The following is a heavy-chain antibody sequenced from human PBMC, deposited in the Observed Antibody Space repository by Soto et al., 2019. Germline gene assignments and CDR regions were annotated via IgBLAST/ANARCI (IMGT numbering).Heavy chain of an antibody. V-gene: IGHV1-69*01. J-gene: IGHJ6*02. D-gene: IGHD2-2*01. CDR1: GGTFGSYA. CDR2: IIPIPGTA. CDR3: ARSQGSSTSLEIYYYYYYGMDV. Sequence: QVQLVQSGAEVKKPGSSVKVSCKASGGTFGSYAISWVRQAPGQGLEWMGGIIPIPGTANYAQKFKGRVTIAADESTSTAYMGLSSLRSEDTAVYYCARSQGSSTSLEIYYYYYYGMDVWGQGTTVTVSS.